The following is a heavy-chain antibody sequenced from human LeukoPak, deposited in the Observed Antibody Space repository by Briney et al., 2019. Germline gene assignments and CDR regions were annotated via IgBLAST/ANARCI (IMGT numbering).Heavy chain of an antibody. Sequence: GASVKVSCKASGYTFTGYYMHWVRQAPGQGLEWMGWINPNSGGTNYAQKFQGRVTMTRDTSISTAYMELSRLRSDDTAVYYCAREKYSGSYGGVFDYWGQGTLVTVSS. J-gene: IGHJ4*02. CDR2: INPNSGGT. CDR3: AREKYSGSYGGVFDY. CDR1: GYTFTGYY. V-gene: IGHV1-2*02. D-gene: IGHD1-26*01.